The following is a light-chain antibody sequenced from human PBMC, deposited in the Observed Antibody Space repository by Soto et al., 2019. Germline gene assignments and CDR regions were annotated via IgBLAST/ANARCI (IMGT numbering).Light chain of an antibody. CDR1: SSNIGSNT. J-gene: IGLJ3*02. CDR3: AAWDDSLNGL. V-gene: IGLV1-44*01. CDR2: SNN. Sequence: QSVLTQPPSASGTPGQRVTISCSGSSSNIGSNTVNWYQQLPGTAPQLLIYSNNQRPSGVPDRCSGSKSGTSASLAISGLQSEDEDDYYFAAWDDSLNGLFGGGTKLTVL.